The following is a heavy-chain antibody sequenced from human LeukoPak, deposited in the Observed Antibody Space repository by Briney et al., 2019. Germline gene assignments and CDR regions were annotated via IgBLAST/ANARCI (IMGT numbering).Heavy chain of an antibody. Sequence: ASVKVSCKASGYTFTSYGISWVRQAPGQGLEWMGWISAYDGNTNYAQNLQGRVTMTTDTSKNTPYMELRSLRSDVTAVYYCARECCSGGSCYSGYWGQGTLVTVSS. CDR1: GYTFTSYG. D-gene: IGHD2-15*01. CDR2: ISAYDGNT. J-gene: IGHJ4*02. V-gene: IGHV1-18*01. CDR3: ARECCSGGSCYSGY.